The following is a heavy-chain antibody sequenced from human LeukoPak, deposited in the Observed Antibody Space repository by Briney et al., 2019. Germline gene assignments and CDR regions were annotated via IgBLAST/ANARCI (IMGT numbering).Heavy chain of an antibody. J-gene: IGHJ4*02. D-gene: IGHD3-22*01. Sequence: SETLSLTCTVSGGSISSYYWSWIRQPPGKGLEWIGYIYYSGSTNYNPSLKSRVTMSVDTSKNQFSLKLSSVTAADTAVYYCARDRYYYDSSQNYFDYWGQGTLVTVSS. V-gene: IGHV4-59*12. CDR3: ARDRYYYDSSQNYFDY. CDR2: IYYSGST. CDR1: GGSISSYY.